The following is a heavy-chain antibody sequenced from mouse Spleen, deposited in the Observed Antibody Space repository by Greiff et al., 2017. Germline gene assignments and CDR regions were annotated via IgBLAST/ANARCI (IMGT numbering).Heavy chain of an antibody. V-gene: IGHV1-52*01. CDR2: IYPSDSET. J-gene: IGHJ2*01. CDR1: GYTFTSYW. Sequence: VQLQQPGAELVRPGSSVKLSCKASGYTFTSYWMHWVKQRPIQGLEWLGNIYPSDSETHYNHKFKDKATLTVDKSSSTAYMQRSSLKTEDSAVYYCERSTYWTGTGGYFDNWGQGTTLTVSS. CDR3: ERSTYWTGTGGYFDN. D-gene: IGHD4-1*01.